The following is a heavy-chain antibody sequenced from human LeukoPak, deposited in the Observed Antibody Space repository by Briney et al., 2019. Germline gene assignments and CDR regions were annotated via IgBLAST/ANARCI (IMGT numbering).Heavy chain of an antibody. CDR2: IKQDGSEK. D-gene: IGHD4-23*01. CDR1: GFTFTTYW. Sequence: PGGSLRLSCAASGFTFTTYWMSWVRQAPGKGLEWVASIKQDGSEKYYVDSVKGRFTISRDNAKNSLYLQMNSLRAEDTAVYYCARYDYGGNYDYWGQGTLVTVSS. CDR3: ARYDYGGNYDY. J-gene: IGHJ4*02. V-gene: IGHV3-7*04.